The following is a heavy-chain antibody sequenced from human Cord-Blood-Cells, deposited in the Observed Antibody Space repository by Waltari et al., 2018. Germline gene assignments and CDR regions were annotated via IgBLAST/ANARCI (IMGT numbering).Heavy chain of an antibody. CDR1: GFTFSRYA. D-gene: IGHD3-3*01. J-gene: IGHJ5*02. CDR3: AREEGYDFWCGYYNNWCDP. CDR2: ISNGGSNK. V-gene: IGHV3-30*04. Sequence: VQLVESGGGAVQLGRSLRLFCAASGFTFSRYAMHRVRQAPGKGLEWVAVISNGGSNKYYADSVKGRFTISRDNSKNTLYLQMNSLRAEDTAVYYCAREEGYDFWCGYYNNWCDPWGQGTLVTVSS.